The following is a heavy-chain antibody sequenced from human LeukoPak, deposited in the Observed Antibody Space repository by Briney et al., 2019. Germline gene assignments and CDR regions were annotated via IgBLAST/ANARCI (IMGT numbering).Heavy chain of an antibody. CDR2: VIPIFHTS. Sequence: ASXKVSCKASGGGFINYAFSWVRQARGQGGEWRGGVIPIFHTSYYAQKFRGRGTITAEEKTSTVYMDLSSLRSEDTALYYCAKMNGSYFVRIDYWGQGTLVTVSS. V-gene: IGHV1-69*13. CDR3: AKMNGSYFVRIDY. J-gene: IGHJ4*02. CDR1: GGGFINYA. D-gene: IGHD3-10*01.